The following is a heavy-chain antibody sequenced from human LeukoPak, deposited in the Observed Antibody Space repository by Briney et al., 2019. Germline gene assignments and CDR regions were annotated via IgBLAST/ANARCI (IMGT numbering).Heavy chain of an antibody. CDR1: GYTFTSYW. CDR3: ARTYYDFWSGYSHFQH. V-gene: IGHV5-51*01. J-gene: IGHJ1*01. Sequence: GESLKISCQGSGYTFTSYWIGWVRQMPVKGLEWMGSIYPGDSDTKYSPSFQGQVTISVDKSTNTAYLQWKSLKASDTAMYYCARTYYDFWSGYSHFQHWGQGTLVTVSS. CDR2: IYPGDSDT. D-gene: IGHD3-3*01.